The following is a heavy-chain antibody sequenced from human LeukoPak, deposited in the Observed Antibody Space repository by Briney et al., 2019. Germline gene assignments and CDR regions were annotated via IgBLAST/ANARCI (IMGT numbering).Heavy chain of an antibody. CDR1: AFPFSSYG. D-gene: IGHD2-2*01. V-gene: IGHV3-66*01. CDR3: ARDVYCSSTSCYYNFDYYYGMDV. CDR2: IYSGGST. Sequence: PGGSLRLSCAASAFPFSSYGMHWVRQAPGKGLEWVSVIYSGGSTYYADSVKGRFTISRDNSKNTLYLQMNSLRAEDTAVYYCARDVYCSSTSCYYNFDYYYGMDVWGQGTTVTVSS. J-gene: IGHJ6*02.